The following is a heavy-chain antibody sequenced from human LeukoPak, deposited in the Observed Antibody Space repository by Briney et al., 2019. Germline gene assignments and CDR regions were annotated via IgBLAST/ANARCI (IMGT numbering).Heavy chain of an antibody. Sequence: GGSLRLPCAASGFTFSNYAMNWVRQAPGKGLEWVALLIGSSGATDYADSVKGRFTISRDNSKNTLFLQMNSLRVEDTAIYYCAKGAYDYIEIAYFDYWGQGALVTVSS. V-gene: IGHV3-23*01. CDR1: GFTFSNYA. CDR3: AKGAYDYIEIAYFDY. CDR2: LIGSSGAT. D-gene: IGHD5-12*01. J-gene: IGHJ4*02.